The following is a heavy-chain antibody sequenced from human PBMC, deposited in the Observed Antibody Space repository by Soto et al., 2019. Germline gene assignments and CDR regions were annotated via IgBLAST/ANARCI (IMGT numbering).Heavy chain of an antibody. D-gene: IGHD3-10*01. V-gene: IGHV3-23*01. J-gene: IGHJ3*02. CDR2: ISGNGDST. Sequence: EVQLLESGGGLVQPGGSLRLSCAASGFTFSSYGMSWVRQAPGKGLEWVSAISGNGDSTHYADSVKGRFTISRDNSKNTLYLQLNSLRAEDTAVYYCAKDFYYASGSLHAFDIWGQGTMVTVSS. CDR3: AKDFYYASGSLHAFDI. CDR1: GFTFSSYG.